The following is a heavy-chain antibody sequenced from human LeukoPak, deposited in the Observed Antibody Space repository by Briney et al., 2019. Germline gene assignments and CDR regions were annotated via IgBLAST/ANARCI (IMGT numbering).Heavy chain of an antibody. CDR3: ATVDTATSDAFDI. D-gene: IGHD5-18*01. V-gene: IGHV3-23*01. J-gene: IGHJ3*02. Sequence: PGWSLRLFCAASGFTFSSYAMSWVRQAPGKGLEWVSAISGSGGSTYYADSVKGRFTISRDNSKNTLYLQMNSLRAEDTAVYYCATVDTATSDAFDIWVQGTMVTVSS. CDR1: GFTFSSYA. CDR2: ISGSGGST.